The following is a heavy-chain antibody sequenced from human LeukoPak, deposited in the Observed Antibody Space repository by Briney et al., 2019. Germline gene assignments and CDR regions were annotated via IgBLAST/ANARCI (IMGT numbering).Heavy chain of an antibody. J-gene: IGHJ4*02. D-gene: IGHD1-26*01. Sequence: GGSLRPSCAASGFTFSSYEMNWVRQAPGKGLEWVSYISSSGSTIYYADSVKGRFTISRDNAKSSLYLQMNSLRAEDTAVYYCARGDSGSYYFDYWGQGTLVTVSS. V-gene: IGHV3-48*03. CDR2: ISSSGSTI. CDR1: GFTFSSYE. CDR3: ARGDSGSYYFDY.